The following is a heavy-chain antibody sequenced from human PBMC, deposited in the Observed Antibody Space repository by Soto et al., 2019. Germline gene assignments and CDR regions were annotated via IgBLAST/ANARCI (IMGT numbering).Heavy chain of an antibody. CDR3: AGAEYSSGWYYFDY. CDR1: GDSVSSNSAA. CDR2: TYYGSKWYN. V-gene: IGHV6-1*01. D-gene: IGHD6-19*01. Sequence: PSQTLSLTCAISGDSVSSNSAAWNWIRQSPSRGLEWLGRTYYGSKWYNDYAVSVKSRITINPDTSKNQFSLQLNSVTPEDTAVYYCAGAEYSSGWYYFDYWGQGTLVTVSP. J-gene: IGHJ4*02.